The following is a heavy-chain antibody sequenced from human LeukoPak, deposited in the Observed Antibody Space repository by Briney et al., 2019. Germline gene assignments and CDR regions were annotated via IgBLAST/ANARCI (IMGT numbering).Heavy chain of an antibody. D-gene: IGHD1-26*01. Sequence: GGSLRLSCVASGFTITNNWMYWVRQTPGRGLVWVSRIKNDESTAVYADSVKGRFTISRDNAKNTLYLQMNSLRVEDTAVYYCATVFKGSFPEDYWGQGARVTVSS. CDR3: ATVFKGSFPEDY. CDR1: GFTITNNW. CDR2: IKNDESTA. V-gene: IGHV3-74*03. J-gene: IGHJ4*02.